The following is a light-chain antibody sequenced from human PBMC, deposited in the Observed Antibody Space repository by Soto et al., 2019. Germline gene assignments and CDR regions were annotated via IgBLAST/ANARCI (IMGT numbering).Light chain of an antibody. CDR2: TAS. Sequence: DIQMTQSPSFLSASVGDRVTITCRASQAISNYLNWYQQKPGKAPNLLMYTASNLQSGVPSRFSGSGSGTDFTLTISSLQPEDFATYYCQQSYSTPISFGQGTRLEI. V-gene: IGKV1-39*01. CDR1: QAISNY. CDR3: QQSYSTPIS. J-gene: IGKJ5*01.